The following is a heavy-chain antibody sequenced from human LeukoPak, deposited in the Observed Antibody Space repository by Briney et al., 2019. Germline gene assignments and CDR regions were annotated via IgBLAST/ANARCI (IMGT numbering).Heavy chain of an antibody. D-gene: IGHD5-18*01. CDR3: ARDQGGGLHSYGYAGDAFDI. J-gene: IGHJ3*02. V-gene: IGHV1-69*04. Sequence: SVKVSCKASGGTFSSYAISWVRQAPGQGVEWMGRIIPILGIANYAQKFQGRVTITADKSTSTAYMELSSLRSEDTAVYYCARDQGGGLHSYGYAGDAFDIWGQGTMVTVSS. CDR2: IIPILGIA. CDR1: GGTFSSYA.